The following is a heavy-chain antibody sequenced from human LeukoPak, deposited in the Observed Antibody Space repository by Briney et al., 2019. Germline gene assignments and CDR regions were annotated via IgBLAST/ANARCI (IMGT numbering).Heavy chain of an antibody. V-gene: IGHV4-61*02. CDR3: TRAAKMRFLEWFPFDP. CDR1: GGAISSGIYY. CDR2: VHTSGST. D-gene: IGHD3-3*01. J-gene: IGHJ5*02. Sequence: SETLSLTSTVSGGAISSGIYYCTWIRQPAGKGLEWIGRVHTSGSTAYSTSLKSRVTISLDTSKNQFSLRLSSVTAADTAVYYCTRAAKMRFLEWFPFDPWGQGTLVTVSS.